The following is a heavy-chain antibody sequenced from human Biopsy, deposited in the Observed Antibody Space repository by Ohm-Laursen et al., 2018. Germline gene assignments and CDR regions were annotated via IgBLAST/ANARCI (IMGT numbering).Heavy chain of an antibody. V-gene: IGHV3-48*03. Sequence: SLRLFCAASGFAFNLYEMNWVRQAPGKGMEWISYIYGGGSPVSYADSVKGRFTISRDNAQNSLYLHMNSLRAEDTAVYYCARAYPPPGRRLVVVAGDFDCWGQGTRVTVSS. D-gene: IGHD2-15*01. CDR3: ARAYPPPGRRLVVVAGDFDC. CDR1: GFAFNLYE. J-gene: IGHJ4*02. CDR2: IYGGGSPV.